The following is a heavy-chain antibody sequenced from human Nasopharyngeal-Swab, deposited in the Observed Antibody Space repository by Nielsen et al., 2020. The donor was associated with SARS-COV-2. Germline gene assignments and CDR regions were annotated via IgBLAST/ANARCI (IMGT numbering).Heavy chain of an antibody. D-gene: IGHD6-19*01. J-gene: IGHJ6*02. Sequence: GSLRLSCAASGFIFRSYSMHWVRQAPGKGLEWVAVISYDGSNKYYADSVKGRFTISRDNSKNTLYLQMNSLRAEDTAVYYCARAEVAGTWTALGAYYYYGMDVWGQGTTVTVSS. CDR3: ARAEVAGTWTALGAYYYYGMDV. CDR2: ISYDGSNK. V-gene: IGHV3-30*04. CDR1: GFIFRSYS.